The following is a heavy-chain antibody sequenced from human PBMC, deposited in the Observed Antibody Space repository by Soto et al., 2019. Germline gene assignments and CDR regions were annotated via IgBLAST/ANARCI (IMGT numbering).Heavy chain of an antibody. Sequence: ASVKVSCKASGYTFTSYAMHWVRQAPGQRLEWMGWINAGNGNTKYSQKFQGRVTITRDTSASTAYMELSSLRSEDTAVYYCARETQQPNGYYYYYYMDVWGKGTTVTVSS. CDR2: INAGNGNT. CDR3: ARETQQPNGYYYYYYMDV. CDR1: GYTFTSYA. D-gene: IGHD6-13*01. J-gene: IGHJ6*03. V-gene: IGHV1-3*01.